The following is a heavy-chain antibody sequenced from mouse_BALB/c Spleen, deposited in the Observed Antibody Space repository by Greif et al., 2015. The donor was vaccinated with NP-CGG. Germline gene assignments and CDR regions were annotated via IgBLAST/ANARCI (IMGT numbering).Heavy chain of an antibody. V-gene: IGHV1-7*01. J-gene: IGHJ4*01. Sequence: VQLQQSGAELAKPGASVKMSCKASGYTFTSYWMHWVKQRPGQGLEWIGYINPSTGYTEYNQKFKDKATLTADKSSSTAYMQLSSQTSEDSAVYYCARCYYDYERGLYAMDYWGQGTSVTVSS. D-gene: IGHD2-4*01. CDR1: GYTFTSYW. CDR3: ARCYYDYERGLYAMDY. CDR2: INPSTGYT.